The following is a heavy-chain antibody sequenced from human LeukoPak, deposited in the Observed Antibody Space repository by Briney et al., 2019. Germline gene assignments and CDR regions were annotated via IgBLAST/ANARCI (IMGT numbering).Heavy chain of an antibody. D-gene: IGHD3-16*01. V-gene: IGHV1-18*01. CDR1: GYTFTSYG. J-gene: IGHJ6*03. CDR2: ISAYNGNT. Sequence: ASVTVSFTASGYTFTSYGISWVRQAPGQGLEWMGWISAYNGNTNYAQKLQGRVTMTTDTSTSTAYMELRSLRSDDTAVYYCARGTIGDYYYMDVWGKGTTVTVSS. CDR3: ARGTIGDYYYMDV.